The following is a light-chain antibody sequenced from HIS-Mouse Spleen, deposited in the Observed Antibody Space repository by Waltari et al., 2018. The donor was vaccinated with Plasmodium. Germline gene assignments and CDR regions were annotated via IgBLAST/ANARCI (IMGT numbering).Light chain of an antibody. J-gene: IGLJ1*01. CDR2: EGS. Sequence: QSALTQPASVSGSPGQSITISCTGTNSDVGRYYLVSWYQQHPGKAHKRRIYEGSNWPSGVSNRFSGSKSGHPAVLTISGLQAEDEADYYCCSYAGSSTYVFGTGTKVTVL. CDR1: NSDVGRYYL. CDR3: CSYAGSSTYV. V-gene: IGLV2-23*01.